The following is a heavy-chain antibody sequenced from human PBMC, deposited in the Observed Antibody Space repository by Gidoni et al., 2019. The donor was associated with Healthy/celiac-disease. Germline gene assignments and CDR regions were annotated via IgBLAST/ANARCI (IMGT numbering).Heavy chain of an antibody. V-gene: IGHV4-34*01. D-gene: IGHD3-9*01. CDR3: ARGPSYYDILTGYSLRGYFDY. CDR1: GGSFSGYY. Sequence: QVQLQQWGAGLLKPSETLSLTCAVYGGSFSGYYWRWIRQPPGKGLEWIGEINHSGSTNYNPSLKSRVTISVDTSKNQFSLKLSSVTAADTAVYYCARGPSYYDILTGYSLRGYFDYWGQGTLVTVSS. J-gene: IGHJ4*02. CDR2: INHSGST.